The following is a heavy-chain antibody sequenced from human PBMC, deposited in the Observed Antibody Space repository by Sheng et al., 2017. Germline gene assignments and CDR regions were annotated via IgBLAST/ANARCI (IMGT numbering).Heavy chain of an antibody. V-gene: IGHV3-48*03. J-gene: IGHJ4*02. CDR2: ISSSGSTI. Sequence: EVQLVESGGRLGTAVEGSLRLSCAASGFTFSSYEMNWVRQAPGKGLEWVSYISSSGSTIYYADSVKGRFTISRDNAKNSLYLQMNSLRAEDTAVYYCARDPLPTYSSSWYYHPRYYFDYWGQGTLVTVSS. CDR1: GFTFSSYE. CDR3: ARDPLPTYSSSWYYHPRYYFDY. D-gene: IGHD6-13*01.